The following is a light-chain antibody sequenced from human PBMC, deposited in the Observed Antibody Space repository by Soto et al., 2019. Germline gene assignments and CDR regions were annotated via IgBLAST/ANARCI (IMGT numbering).Light chain of an antibody. CDR2: DSD. CDR3: GTWDSSLSAVV. CDR1: RSNIGNNY. Sequence: QSVLTQPPSVSAAPGQKVTISCCGSRSNIGNNYVSWYQQLPGTAPKLLIYDSDKRPSGIPDRFSGSKSGTSATLGITGLQTGDEADYYCGTWDSSLSAVVFGGGTKVTVL. V-gene: IGLV1-51*01. J-gene: IGLJ2*01.